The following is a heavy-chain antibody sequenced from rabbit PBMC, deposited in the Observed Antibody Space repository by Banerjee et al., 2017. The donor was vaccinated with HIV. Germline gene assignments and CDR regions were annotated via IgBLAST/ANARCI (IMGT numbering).Heavy chain of an antibody. CDR1: GFSFSSSYY. V-gene: IGHV1S40*01. CDR3: ARDSSGWGVRFNL. J-gene: IGHJ4*01. CDR2: IYTGSSGST. Sequence: QSLEESGGDLVKPGASLTLTCTASGFSFSSSYYMWWVRQAPGKGLEWIACIYTGSSGSTYYASWAKGRFTISLDKAQNTVFLQMTSLTAADTATYFCARDSSGWGVRFNLWGPGTLVTVS. D-gene: IGHD4-1*01.